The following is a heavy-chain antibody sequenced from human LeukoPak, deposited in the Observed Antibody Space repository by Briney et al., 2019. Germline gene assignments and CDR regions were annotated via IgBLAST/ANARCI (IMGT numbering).Heavy chain of an antibody. CDR1: GYTFTGYY. V-gene: IGHV1-2*04. J-gene: IGHJ3*02. CDR3: ARDGDRYGSVPDAFDI. Sequence: ASVKVSCKASGYTFTGYYMHWVRQAPGQGLEWMGWIDPNSGGTNYAQKFQGWVTMTRDTSISTAYMELSRLRPDDTAVYYCARDGDRYGSVPDAFDIWGQGTMVTVSS. CDR2: IDPNSGGT. D-gene: IGHD3-10*01.